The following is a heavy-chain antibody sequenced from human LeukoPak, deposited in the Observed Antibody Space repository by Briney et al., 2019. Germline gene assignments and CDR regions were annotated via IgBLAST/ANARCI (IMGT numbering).Heavy chain of an antibody. J-gene: IGHJ5*02. CDR1: GYSFTSYW. D-gene: IGHD1-26*01. Sequence: GESLKISCKGSGYSFTSYWIGWVRQMPGKGLEWMGIIYPGDSDTRYGPSFQGQVTISADKSISTAYLQWSSLKASDTAMYYCARLVVGATSEGRWFDPWDQGTLVTVSS. CDR2: IYPGDSDT. V-gene: IGHV5-51*01. CDR3: ARLVVGATSEGRWFDP.